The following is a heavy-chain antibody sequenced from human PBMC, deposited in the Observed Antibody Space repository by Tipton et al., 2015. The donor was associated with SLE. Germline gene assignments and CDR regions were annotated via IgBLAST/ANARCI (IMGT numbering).Heavy chain of an antibody. V-gene: IGHV3-74*01. J-gene: IGHJ3*01. Sequence: GSLRLSCTVSGLTISPFWMHWVRQAPGKGLEWLSHINGDGTDTNYADFVKGRFTISRDNAQNTLNLQMNSLRVDDMASYYCTRGEIYVYSFNVWGQGTRVTFSS. CDR2: INGDGTDT. CDR1: GLTISPFW. CDR3: TRGEIYVYSFNV. D-gene: IGHD3-16*01.